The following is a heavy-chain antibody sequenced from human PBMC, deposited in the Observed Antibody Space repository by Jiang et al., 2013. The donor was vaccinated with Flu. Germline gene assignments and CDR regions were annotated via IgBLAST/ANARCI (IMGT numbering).Heavy chain of an antibody. J-gene: IGHJ4*02. Sequence: GLVKPSETLSLTCTVSGGSISSYYWSWIRQPPGKGLEWIGYIYYSGSTNYNPSLKSRVTISVDTSKNQFSLKLSSVTAADTAVYYCARRSVGATYFDYWGQGTLVTVSS. CDR2: IYYSGST. V-gene: IGHV4-59*08. D-gene: IGHD1-26*01. CDR3: ARRSVGATYFDY. CDR1: GGSISSYY.